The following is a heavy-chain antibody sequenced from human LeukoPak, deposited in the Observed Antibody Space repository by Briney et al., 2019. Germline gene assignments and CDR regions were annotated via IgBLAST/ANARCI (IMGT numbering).Heavy chain of an antibody. J-gene: IGHJ5*02. Sequence: SETLSLTCTVSGGSISSHYWGWIRQPPGKGLEWIGYMSYAGTTKYNPSLKSRVTISVDTSKNQVSMKLTSVSAADTAVYHCARDPAGNGWYDPWGPGTLVAVSS. D-gene: IGHD1-1*01. CDR1: GGSISSHY. V-gene: IGHV4-59*11. CDR2: MSYAGTT. CDR3: ARDPAGNGWYDP.